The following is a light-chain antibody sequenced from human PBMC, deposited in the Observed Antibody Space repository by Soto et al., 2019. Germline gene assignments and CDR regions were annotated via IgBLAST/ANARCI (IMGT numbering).Light chain of an antibody. Sequence: QSALTQPASVSGSPGQSITISCSGTRRDIGAYNLVSWYQQHPDKAPQLLIYEVRNRPSGISSRFSGSRSGNTASLTISSLLPEDGADYYCSAYTSRSTLVFGGGTKVTVL. J-gene: IGLJ2*01. CDR1: RRDIGAYNL. CDR2: EVR. CDR3: SAYTSRSTLV. V-gene: IGLV2-14*01.